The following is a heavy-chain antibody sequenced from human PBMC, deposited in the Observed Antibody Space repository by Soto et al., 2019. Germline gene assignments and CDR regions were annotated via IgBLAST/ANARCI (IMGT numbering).Heavy chain of an antibody. CDR1: GESMSNTAYY. Sequence: QLQLQESGPGLVKPSETLSLTCNVSGESMSNTAYYWGWIRQTPGKGLEGIGSIFYTGSAYYNSSLKSRVTISVDTSKNQFSLKLLSVAAADTAIYYCARLKSTYSGSYYGGGFFDYWGQGSLVTVSS. CDR3: ARLKSTYSGSYYGGGFFDY. CDR2: IFYTGSA. D-gene: IGHD1-26*01. J-gene: IGHJ4*02. V-gene: IGHV4-39*01.